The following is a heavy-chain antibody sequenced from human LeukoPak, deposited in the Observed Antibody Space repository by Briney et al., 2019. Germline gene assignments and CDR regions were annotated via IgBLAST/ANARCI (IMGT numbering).Heavy chain of an antibody. Sequence: SETLSLTCTVSGVSISSSSYYWGWIRQPPGKGLEWIGSIYYSGSTYYNPSLKSRVTISVDTSKNQFSLKLSSVTAADAAVYYCARWEDIVVVPAAIHASDYWGQGTLVTVSS. J-gene: IGHJ4*02. CDR1: GVSISSSSYY. CDR2: IYYSGST. V-gene: IGHV4-39*01. CDR3: ARWEDIVVVPAAIHASDY. D-gene: IGHD2-2*02.